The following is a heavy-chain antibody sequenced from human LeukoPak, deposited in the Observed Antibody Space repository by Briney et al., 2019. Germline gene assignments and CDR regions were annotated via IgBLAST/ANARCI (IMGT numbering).Heavy chain of an antibody. CDR1: GYSITSYD. D-gene: IGHD1-14*01. J-gene: IGHJ5*02. CDR2: IDPNTGHT. Sequence: ASVKVSCKASGYSITSYDINWVRQATGQGLEWIGYIDPNTGHTVYSQKFQGRVTLTRDTSITTAYMELSSLTSDDTAVYYCATTLRNNPPWGQGTLVTVSS. CDR3: ATTLRNNPP. V-gene: IGHV1-8*01.